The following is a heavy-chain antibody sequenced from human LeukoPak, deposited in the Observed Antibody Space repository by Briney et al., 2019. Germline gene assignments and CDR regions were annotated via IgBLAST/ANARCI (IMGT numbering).Heavy chain of an antibody. CDR2: IYYSGST. J-gene: IGHJ4*02. D-gene: IGHD3-10*01. Sequence: PSETLSLTCTVSGGSISSYYWSWIRQPPGKGLEWIGYIYYSGSTNCNPSLKSRVTISVDTSKNQFSLKLSSVTAADTAVYFCASDYYGSGSYYLDYWGQGTLVTVSS. CDR1: GGSISSYY. V-gene: IGHV4-59*01. CDR3: ASDYYGSGSYYLDY.